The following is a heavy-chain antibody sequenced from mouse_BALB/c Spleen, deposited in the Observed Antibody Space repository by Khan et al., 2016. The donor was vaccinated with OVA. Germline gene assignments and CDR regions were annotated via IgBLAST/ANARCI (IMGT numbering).Heavy chain of an antibody. CDR1: DYSITSGYS. Sequence: EVQLQESGPDLVKPSQSLSLTCTVTDYSITSGYSWHWIRQFPGDKQEWMGYIYYSGIINYNPSLKSRISITRDTSKNQFFLQLNSVTSEDTATYYCARDGNYMDFWGQGTSVTVSS. V-gene: IGHV3-1*02. J-gene: IGHJ4*01. CDR2: IYYSGII. CDR3: ARDGNYMDF. D-gene: IGHD2-1*01.